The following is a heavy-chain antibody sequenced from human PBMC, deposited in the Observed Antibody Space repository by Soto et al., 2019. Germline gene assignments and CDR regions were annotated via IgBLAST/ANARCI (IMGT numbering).Heavy chain of an antibody. D-gene: IGHD2-2*01. Sequence: PSETLSLTCAVSGGSSSSGGYYWSWIRQPPGKGLEWIGEINHSGSTNYNPSLKSRVTISVDTSKNQFSLKLSSVTAADTAVYYCARGGGYCSSTSCYWSPVWGQNWFDPWGQGTLVIVSS. V-gene: IGHV4-34*01. J-gene: IGHJ5*02. CDR1: GGSSSSGGYY. CDR3: ARGGGYCSSTSCYWSPVWGQNWFDP. CDR2: INHSGST.